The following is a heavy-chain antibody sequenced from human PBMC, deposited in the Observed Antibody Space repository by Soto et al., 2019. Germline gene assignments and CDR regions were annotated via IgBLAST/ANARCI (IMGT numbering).Heavy chain of an antibody. CDR2: IIPILGIA. J-gene: IGHJ4*02. CDR1: XXXXXXXX. Sequence: QVQLVQSGAEVKXPGSXVXVXXXXSXXXXXXXXIXWVRQAPGQGLEWMGRIIPILGIANYAQKFQGRVTITADKSTSTAYMELSSLRSEDTAVYYCARVNYDFWSGSFDYWGQGTLVTVSS. V-gene: IGHV1-69*02. D-gene: IGHD3-3*01. CDR3: ARVNYDFWSGSFDY.